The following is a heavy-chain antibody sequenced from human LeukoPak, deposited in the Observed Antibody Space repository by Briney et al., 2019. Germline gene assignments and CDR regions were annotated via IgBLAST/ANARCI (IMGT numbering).Heavy chain of an antibody. CDR1: GYSLTSYW. Sequence: GESVKMSRKGSGYSLTSYWIGWVRQMPGKGLDWMGKLYPGDSGTRYSPSFQGQVTIPADKSINTAYLQWSSLKTSVTGMYYCARGASDSARDYWGQGTLVTVSS. J-gene: IGHJ4*02. CDR2: LYPGDSGT. CDR3: ARGASDSARDY. D-gene: IGHD3-22*01. V-gene: IGHV5-51*01.